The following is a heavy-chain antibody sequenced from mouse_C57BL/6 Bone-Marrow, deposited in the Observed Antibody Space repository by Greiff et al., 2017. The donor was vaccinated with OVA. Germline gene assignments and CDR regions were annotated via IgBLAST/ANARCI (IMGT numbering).Heavy chain of an antibody. D-gene: IGHD1-1*01. J-gene: IGHJ3*01. CDR2: IWSGGST. V-gene: IGHV2-2*01. Sequence: VHLVESGPGLVQPSQSLSITCTVSGFSLTSYGVHWVRQSPGKGLEWLGVIWSGGSTDYNAAFISRLSISKDNSKSQVFFKMNSLQADDTAIYYCARDYGSPWFAYWGQGTLVTVSA. CDR3: ARDYGSPWFAY. CDR1: GFSLTSYG.